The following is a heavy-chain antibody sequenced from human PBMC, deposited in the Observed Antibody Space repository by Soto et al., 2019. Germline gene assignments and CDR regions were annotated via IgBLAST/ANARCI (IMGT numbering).Heavy chain of an antibody. CDR3: AREGSYSAYNFGHGIKVWCFDC. CDR2: IFSCGST. V-gene: IGHV4-4*07. Sequence: SETLSLTCTVSGGSIYTFYWSCVRQPAGNGLEWLGRIFSCGSTSFNPSLESRVAMSVDTSRRHFTLNLSSVTAADMAVYYCAREGSYSAYNFGHGIKVWCFDCWGQGALVIVSS. CDR1: GGSIYTFY. J-gene: IGHJ4*02. D-gene: IGHD5-12*01.